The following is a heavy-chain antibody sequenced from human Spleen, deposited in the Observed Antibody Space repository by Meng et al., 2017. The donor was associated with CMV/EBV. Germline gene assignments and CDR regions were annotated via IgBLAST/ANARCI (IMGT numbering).Heavy chain of an antibody. J-gene: IGHJ5*02. Sequence: ASVKVSCKASGYTFTGYYMHWVRQAPGQGLEWMGWISPQSGGTKYAQKFQGRVTMTRATSISTVYIELSRLTSDDTAVYYCARESRMEKFDSSSPWGQGTLVTVSS. CDR2: ISPQSGGT. D-gene: IGHD3-22*01. CDR3: ARESRMEKFDSSSP. CDR1: GYTFTGYY. V-gene: IGHV1-2*02.